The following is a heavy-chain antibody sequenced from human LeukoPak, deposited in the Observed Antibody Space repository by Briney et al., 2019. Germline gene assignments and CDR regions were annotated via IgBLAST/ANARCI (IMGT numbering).Heavy chain of an antibody. CDR3: ARDDYKADAY. CDR2: ISGSGGST. Sequence: PGGSVRLSCAASGFTFSSYAMSWVRQAPGKGLEWVSTISGSGGSTYYADSVKGRFTISRDNSKNTLYLQMNSLRVEDTAVYYCARDDYKADAYWGQGTLVTVSS. CDR1: GFTFSSYA. D-gene: IGHD3-10*01. V-gene: IGHV3-23*01. J-gene: IGHJ4*02.